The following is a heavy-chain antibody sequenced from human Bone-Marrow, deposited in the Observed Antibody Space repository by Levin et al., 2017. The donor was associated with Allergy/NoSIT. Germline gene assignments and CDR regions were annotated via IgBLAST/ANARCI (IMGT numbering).Heavy chain of an antibody. CDR3: VNDIAVAGSLRLGCFDR. CDR2: ISLENDKI. V-gene: IGHV3-9*01. D-gene: IGHD6-19*01. CDR1: GFTFDNYA. J-gene: IGHJ5*02. Sequence: GGSLRLSCAASGFTFDNYAMHWVRQAPGKGLEWVSGISLENDKIDYADSVKGRFTISRDNAKNSLFLQMNSLRHEDTAFYYGVNDIAVAGSLRLGCFDRWGQGTLVTVSS.